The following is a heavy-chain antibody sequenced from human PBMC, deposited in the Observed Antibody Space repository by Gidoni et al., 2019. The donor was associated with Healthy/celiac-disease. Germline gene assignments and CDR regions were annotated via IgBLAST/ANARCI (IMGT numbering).Heavy chain of an antibody. Sequence: EVQLLESGGGLVQPGGSLRLSWAASGFTVSSYAMSWVRQAPGKGLEWVSAISGSGGSTYYADSVKGRFTISRDNSKNTLYLQMNSLRAEDTAVYYCAKLGDSQYWYFDLWGRGTLVTVSS. CDR1: GFTVSSYA. CDR3: AKLGDSQYWYFDL. V-gene: IGHV3-23*01. J-gene: IGHJ2*01. D-gene: IGHD2-21*01. CDR2: ISGSGGST.